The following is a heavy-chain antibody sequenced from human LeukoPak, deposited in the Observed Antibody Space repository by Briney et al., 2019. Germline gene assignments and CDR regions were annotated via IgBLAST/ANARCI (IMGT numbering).Heavy chain of an antibody. CDR1: GFTFSSYG. CDR3: AKEHYYYGSGTSKFDY. Sequence: PGGSLRLSCAASGFTFSSYGMHWVRQAPGKGLEWVAVISSDGSNQYYADSVKGRFTISRDNSKNTLYLQMNSLKTEDTAVYYCAKEHYYYGSGTSKFDYWGQGMPVTVSS. V-gene: IGHV3-30*18. CDR2: ISSDGSNQ. J-gene: IGHJ4*02. D-gene: IGHD3-10*01.